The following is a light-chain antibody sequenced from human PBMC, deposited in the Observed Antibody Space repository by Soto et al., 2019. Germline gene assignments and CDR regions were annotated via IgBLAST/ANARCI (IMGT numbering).Light chain of an antibody. CDR3: AAWDDSLSGPVV. CDR1: SSNIGRNY. CDR2: RNN. V-gene: IGLV1-47*01. J-gene: IGLJ2*01. Sequence: QSVVTQPPSASGTPGQKVTISCSGSSSNIGRNYVYWYQQLPGTAPKLLIFRNNQRPSGVPDRFSGSKSGTSASLAISGLRSEDEADYYCAAWDDSLSGPVVFGGGTKVTVL.